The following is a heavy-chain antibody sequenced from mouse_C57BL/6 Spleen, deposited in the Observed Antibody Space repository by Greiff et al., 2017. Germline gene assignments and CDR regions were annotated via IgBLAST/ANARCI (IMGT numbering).Heavy chain of an antibody. CDR1: GFTFSSYA. Sequence: EVMLVESGGGLVKPGGSLKLSCAASGFTFSSYAMSWVRQTPEKRLEWVATISDGGSYTYYPDNVKGRFTISRDNAKNNLYLQMSHLKSEDTAMYYCAREGSNFYAMDYWGQGTSVTVSS. D-gene: IGHD2-5*01. CDR3: AREGSNFYAMDY. J-gene: IGHJ4*01. CDR2: ISDGGSYT. V-gene: IGHV5-4*01.